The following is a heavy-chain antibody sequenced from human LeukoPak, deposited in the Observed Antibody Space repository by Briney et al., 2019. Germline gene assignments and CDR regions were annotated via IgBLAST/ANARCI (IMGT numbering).Heavy chain of an antibody. CDR1: GYTFTSYY. CDR2: INPNSGGT. J-gene: IGHJ5*02. D-gene: IGHD2-2*01. CDR3: ARADIVVVPAAIWGYYYYGMDP. V-gene: IGHV1-2*02. Sequence: ASVTVSCTASGYTFTSYYMHWVRQAPGQGLEWMGWINPNSGGTNYAQKFQGRVTMTRDTSISTAYMELSRLRSDDTAVYYCARADIVVVPAAIWGYYYYGMDPWGQGTLVTVSS.